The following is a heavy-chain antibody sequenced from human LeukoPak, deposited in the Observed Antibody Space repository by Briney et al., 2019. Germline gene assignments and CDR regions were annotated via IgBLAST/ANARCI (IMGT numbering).Heavy chain of an antibody. Sequence: GGSLRLSCAASGFTVSSNYMSWVRQAPGKGLEWVSVIYSGGSTYYADSVKGRFTISRDNSKNTLYLQMNSLRAEDTAVYYCARDSGWYSGTYYFDYWGQGTLVTVSS. V-gene: IGHV3-66*01. J-gene: IGHJ4*02. D-gene: IGHD6-19*01. CDR3: ARDSGWYSGTYYFDY. CDR2: IYSGGST. CDR1: GFTVSSNY.